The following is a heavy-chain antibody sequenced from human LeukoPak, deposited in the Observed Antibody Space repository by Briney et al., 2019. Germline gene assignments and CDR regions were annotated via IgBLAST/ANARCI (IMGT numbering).Heavy chain of an antibody. Sequence: SETLSLTCTVSGGSISSSSYYWGWIRQPPGKGLEWIGSIYYSGSTYYNPSLKSRVTISVDTSKNQFSLKLSSVTAADTAVYYCASSLDDGDEMYYFDYWGQGTLVTVSS. CDR3: ASSLDDGDEMYYFDY. CDR2: IYYSGST. J-gene: IGHJ4*02. CDR1: GGSISSSSYY. V-gene: IGHV4-39*07. D-gene: IGHD3/OR15-3a*01.